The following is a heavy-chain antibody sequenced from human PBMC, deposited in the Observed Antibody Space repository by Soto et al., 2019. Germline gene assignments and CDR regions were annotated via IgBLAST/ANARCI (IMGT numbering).Heavy chain of an antibody. CDR1: GFTFSSYA. CDR2: LSGSGGST. J-gene: IGHJ6*02. CDR3: AKDRRLTMTVVVIRLPFRYYGMDV. V-gene: IGHV3-23*01. Sequence: GGSLRLSCAASGFTFSSYAMSWVRQAPGKGLEWVSGLSGSGGSTYYADSVKGRFTISRDNSKNTLYLQMNSLRAEDTAVYYCAKDRRLTMTVVVIRLPFRYYGMDVWGQGTTVTVSS. D-gene: IGHD3-22*01.